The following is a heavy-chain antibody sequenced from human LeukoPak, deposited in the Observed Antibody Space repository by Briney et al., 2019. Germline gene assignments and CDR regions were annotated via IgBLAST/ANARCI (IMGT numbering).Heavy chain of an antibody. J-gene: IGHJ5*02. Sequence: ASVKVSCKASGYTFTVYYVHWVRQAPGQGLEWMGWIYPDSGGTTYAEKFQGRVTMTRDTSITTAYLELRSLRSDDTAVYYCAKGSSSWSRTNWFDPWGQGTLVTVSS. D-gene: IGHD6-13*01. CDR3: AKGSSSWSRTNWFDP. V-gene: IGHV1-2*02. CDR1: GYTFTVYY. CDR2: IYPDSGGT.